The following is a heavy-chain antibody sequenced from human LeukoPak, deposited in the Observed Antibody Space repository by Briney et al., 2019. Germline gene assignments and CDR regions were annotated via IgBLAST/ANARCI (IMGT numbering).Heavy chain of an antibody. CDR1: GYSFTSYW. Sequence: GESLKSSCKGSGYSFTSYWFGWVRQMPGKGLEWMGIIYPGDSDTRYSPSFQGQVTISADKSISTAYLQWSSLKASDTAMYYCASGYCSGGICYSRFDYWGQGTLVTVSS. D-gene: IGHD2-15*01. CDR3: ASGYCSGGICYSRFDY. V-gene: IGHV5-51*01. J-gene: IGHJ4*02. CDR2: IYPGDSDT.